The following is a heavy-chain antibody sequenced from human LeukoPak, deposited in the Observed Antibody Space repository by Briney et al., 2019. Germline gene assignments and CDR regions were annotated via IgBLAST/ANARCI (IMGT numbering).Heavy chain of an antibody. CDR2: MNPNSGNT. Sequence: ASVKVSCTASGYTFTSYDINWVRQATGQGLEWMGWMNPNSGNTGYAQKFQGRVTITRNTSISTAYIELSSLRSDDTALYYCTRGSSWAYWGDSWGQGTLVTVSS. D-gene: IGHD3-16*01. CDR3: TRGSSWAYWGDS. V-gene: IGHV1-8*03. J-gene: IGHJ4*02. CDR1: GYTFTSYD.